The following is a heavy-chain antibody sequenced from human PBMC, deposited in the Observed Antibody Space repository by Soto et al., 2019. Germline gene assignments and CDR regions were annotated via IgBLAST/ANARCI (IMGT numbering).Heavy chain of an antibody. J-gene: IGHJ4*02. Sequence: SETLSLTCTVSGGSISSSSYYWGWIRQPPGKGLEWIGSIYYSGSTYYNPSLKSRVTISVDTSKNQFSLKLSSVTAADTAVYYCASEPTMVRGVILRQPFDYWGQGTLVTVSS. D-gene: IGHD3-10*01. CDR3: ASEPTMVRGVILRQPFDY. V-gene: IGHV4-39*01. CDR2: IYYSGST. CDR1: GGSISSSSYY.